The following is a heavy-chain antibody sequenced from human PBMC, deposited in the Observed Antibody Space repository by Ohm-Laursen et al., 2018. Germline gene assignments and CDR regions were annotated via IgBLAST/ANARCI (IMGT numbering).Heavy chain of an antibody. V-gene: IGHV3-48*01. CDR3: ARARQNWENDY. J-gene: IGHJ4*02. CDR2: ISSSSSTI. Sequence: SLRLSCTASGFTFSSYSMNWVRQAPGKGLEWVSYISSSSSTIYYADSVKGRFTISRDNAKNSLYLQMNSLRAEDTAVYYCARARQNWENDYWGQGTLVTVSS. CDR1: GFTFSSYS. D-gene: IGHD7-27*01.